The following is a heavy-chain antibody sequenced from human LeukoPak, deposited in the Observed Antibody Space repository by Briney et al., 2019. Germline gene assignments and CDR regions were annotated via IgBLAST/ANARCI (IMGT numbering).Heavy chain of an antibody. Sequence: NASETLSLTCTVSGGSISSYYWSWIRQPPGKGLEWIGYIYYSGSTNYNPSLKSRVTISVDTSKNQFSLKLSSVTAADTAVYYCARDRETFVYWGQGTLVTVSS. V-gene: IGHV4-59*01. CDR3: ARDRETFVY. J-gene: IGHJ4*02. CDR1: GGSISSYY. CDR2: IYYSGST. D-gene: IGHD1-26*01.